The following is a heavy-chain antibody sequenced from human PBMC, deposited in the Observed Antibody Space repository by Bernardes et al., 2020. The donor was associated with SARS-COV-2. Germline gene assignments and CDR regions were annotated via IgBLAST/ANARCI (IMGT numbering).Heavy chain of an antibody. CDR2: IFYNGDGSTSI. CDR1: GDAVSSSTYY. Sequence: SETLSLTCTVSGDAVSSSTYYWGWIRQSPGKGLEWIGSIFYNGDGSTSIYHNPSLKSRATISVDTSKNQFSLKLSYVTAADTAVYYCVRHRDYYPYYYGVDVWGQGTTVTVSS. D-gene: IGHD3-22*01. CDR3: VRHRDYYPYYYGVDV. J-gene: IGHJ6*02. V-gene: IGHV4-39*01.